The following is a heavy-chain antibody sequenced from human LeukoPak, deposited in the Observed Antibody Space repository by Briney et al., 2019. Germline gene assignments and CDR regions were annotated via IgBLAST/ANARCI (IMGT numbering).Heavy chain of an antibody. CDR3: ARASGPLSF. D-gene: IGHD2-15*01. J-gene: IGHJ4*02. Sequence: PGGSLRLSCAPSGFTLSSYAMHWVRQAPGKGLGWVAVISYDGSNKYYADSVKGRFTISRDNSTNTLYLQMNSLRAEDTAVYYCARASGPLSFWGQGTLVTVSS. V-gene: IGHV3-30-3*01. CDR2: ISYDGSNK. CDR1: GFTLSSYA.